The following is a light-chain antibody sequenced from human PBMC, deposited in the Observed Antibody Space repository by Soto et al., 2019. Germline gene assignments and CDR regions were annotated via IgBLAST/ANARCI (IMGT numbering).Light chain of an antibody. V-gene: IGKV3-15*01. CDR1: QSVSSN. CDR3: QQYNNWPIT. J-gene: IGKJ5*01. CDR2: GAS. Sequence: EIVMTQSPATLSVSPGERATLSCRASQSVSSNLAWYQQKAGQAPRILIYGASTRATGIPARFSGSGSGTEFTLTISSLESEDLAVYYCQQYNNWPITLGQGTRLEIK.